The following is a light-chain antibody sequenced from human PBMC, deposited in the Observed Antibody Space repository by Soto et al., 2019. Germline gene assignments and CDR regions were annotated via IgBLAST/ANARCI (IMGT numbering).Light chain of an antibody. J-gene: IGLJ1*01. CDR1: SSDVAGYNY. V-gene: IGLV2-14*03. Sequence: QSALTQPASVSGSPGQSITISCTGSSSDVAGYNYVSWYQHHPGQAPKLMIFDVTNRPSGVSNRFSGSKSGNTASPTISGLQAEDEADYYCSSYTSSYTYVFGTGTKVTVL. CDR2: DVT. CDR3: SSYTSSYTYV.